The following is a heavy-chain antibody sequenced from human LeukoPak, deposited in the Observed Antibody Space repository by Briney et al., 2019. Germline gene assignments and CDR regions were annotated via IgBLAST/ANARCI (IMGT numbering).Heavy chain of an antibody. D-gene: IGHD5-12*01. Sequence: SETLSLTCTVSGGSISSNSYYWGWIRQPPGKGLEWIGSMYHSGSTYYNPSLKSRVTISVDTSKNQFSLKLSSVTAADTAVYYCARQIVATRDFDYWGQGTLVTVSS. J-gene: IGHJ4*02. CDR3: ARQIVATRDFDY. CDR1: GGSISSNSYY. CDR2: MYHSGST. V-gene: IGHV4-39*01.